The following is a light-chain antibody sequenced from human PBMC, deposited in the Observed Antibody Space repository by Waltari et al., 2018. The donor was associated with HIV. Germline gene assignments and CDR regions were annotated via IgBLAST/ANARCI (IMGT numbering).Light chain of an antibody. CDR1: ISNLGGNF. Sequence: QSVVTQPPSASGTPGQNISISCSGDISNLGGNFVYWYQQRPGTAPRLLIYRNDQLPSGVPDRFSGSNSATSASLAISGLRSEDEADYHCSTWDNSLSHWVFGGGTKVTVL. CDR2: RND. CDR3: STWDNSLSHWV. V-gene: IGLV1-47*01. J-gene: IGLJ3*02.